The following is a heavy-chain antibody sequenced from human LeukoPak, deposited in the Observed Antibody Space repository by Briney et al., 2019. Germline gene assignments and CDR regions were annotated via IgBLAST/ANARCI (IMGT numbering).Heavy chain of an antibody. D-gene: IGHD2-15*01. V-gene: IGHV1-69*13. CDR2: IIPIFGTA. CDR1: GGTFSSYA. CDR3: ASPRDSRQDYGMDV. Sequence: GASVKVSRKASGGTFSSYAISWVRQAPGQGLEWMGGIIPIFGTANYAQKFQGRVTITADESTSTAYMELSSLRSEDTAVYYCASPRDSRQDYGMDVWGQGTTVTVSS. J-gene: IGHJ6*02.